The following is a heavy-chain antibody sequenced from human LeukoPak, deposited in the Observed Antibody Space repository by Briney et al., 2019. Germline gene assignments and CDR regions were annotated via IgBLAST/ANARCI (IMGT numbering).Heavy chain of an antibody. D-gene: IGHD5-18*01. CDR3: AGGTAMVPHFDY. J-gene: IGHJ4*02. Sequence: SETLSLTCIVSGVSISSYYWNWIRQPAGKGLEWIGLIHASGSTNYNPSLKSRVTMSVDASKNQLSLKLSSVTAADTAVYYCAGGTAMVPHFDYWGQGTLVTVSS. CDR1: GVSISSYY. V-gene: IGHV4-4*07. CDR2: IHASGST.